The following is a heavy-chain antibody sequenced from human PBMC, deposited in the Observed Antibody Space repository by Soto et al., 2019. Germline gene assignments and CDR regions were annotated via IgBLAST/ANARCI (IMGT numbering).Heavy chain of an antibody. V-gene: IGHV3-30*18. D-gene: IGHD4-4*01. CDR1: GFTFSSYG. CDR2: ISYDGSNK. Sequence: QVQLVESGGGVVQPGRSLRLSCAASGFTFSSYGMHWVRQAPGKGLEWVAVISYDGSNKYYADSVKGRFTISRDNSKNTLYLQMNSLRAEDTAVYYCANSLKGPYSNYLFGVYYYYGMDVWGQGTTVTVSS. J-gene: IGHJ6*02. CDR3: ANSLKGPYSNYLFGVYYYYGMDV.